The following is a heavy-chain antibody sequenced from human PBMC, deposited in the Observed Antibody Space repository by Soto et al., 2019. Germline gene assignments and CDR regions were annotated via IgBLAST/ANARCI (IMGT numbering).Heavy chain of an antibody. CDR2: TYYRSMCYN. CDR3: ARGREAHSGWETYYYYMDV. Sequence: PSQTLSLTCVISGDSVSSNSAAWNWIRQSPSRCLEWLGRTYYRSMCYNDYAVSVRSRITVNADTSKNLFSLHLNSVTPEDTAVYYCARGREAHSGWETYYYYMDVWGKGTTVTVSS. D-gene: IGHD6-19*01. J-gene: IGHJ6*03. V-gene: IGHV6-1*01. CDR1: GDSVSSNSAA.